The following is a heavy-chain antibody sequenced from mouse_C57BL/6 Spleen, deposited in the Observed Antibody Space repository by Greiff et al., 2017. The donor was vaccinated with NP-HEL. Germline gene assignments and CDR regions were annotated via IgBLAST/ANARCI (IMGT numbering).Heavy chain of an antibody. Sequence: QVQLQQPGAELVKPGASVKLSCKASGYTFTSYWMHWVKQRPGRGLEWIGRIDPNSGGTKYNEKFKSKATLTVDKPSSTAYMQLSSLTSEDSAVYYCARHGSSYPFAYWGQGTLVTVSA. CDR1: GYTFTSYW. CDR3: ARHGSSYPFAY. CDR2: IDPNSGGT. D-gene: IGHD1-1*01. J-gene: IGHJ3*01. V-gene: IGHV1-72*01.